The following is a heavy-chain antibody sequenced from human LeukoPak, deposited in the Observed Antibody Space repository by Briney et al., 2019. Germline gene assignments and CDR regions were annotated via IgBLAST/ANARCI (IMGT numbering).Heavy chain of an antibody. CDR3: ARGGTWLRFEGYFDY. D-gene: IGHD5-12*01. CDR1: GGSISSGGYY. J-gene: IGHJ4*02. Sequence: PSDTLSLTCTVSGGSISSGGYYWNWIRQHPGKGLEWIGYIYYSGSTYYNPSLKSRVTIAVDTSKNQFSLKLSSVTAADTAVYYCARGGTWLRFEGYFDYWGQGTLVTVSS. V-gene: IGHV4-31*03. CDR2: IYYSGST.